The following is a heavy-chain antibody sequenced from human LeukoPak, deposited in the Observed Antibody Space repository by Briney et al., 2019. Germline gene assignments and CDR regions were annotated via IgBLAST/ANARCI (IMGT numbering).Heavy chain of an antibody. Sequence: GGSLRLSCAASGFTFSSYSMNWVRQAPGKGLEWVSSISSSSSYIYYADSVKGRFTISRDNAKNSLYLQMNSLRAEDTAVYYCASIYGSGSYLARPWGQGTLVTVSS. D-gene: IGHD3-10*01. J-gene: IGHJ5*02. CDR2: ISSSSSYI. CDR3: ASIYGSGSYLARP. CDR1: GFTFSSYS. V-gene: IGHV3-21*01.